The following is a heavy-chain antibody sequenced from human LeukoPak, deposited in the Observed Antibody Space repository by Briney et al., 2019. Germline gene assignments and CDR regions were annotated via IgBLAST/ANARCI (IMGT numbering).Heavy chain of an antibody. CDR2: ISSSSSTI. Sequence: GGSLRLSCAASGFTFSSYALNWVRQAPGKGLEWVSYISSSSSTIYYTDSVKGRFTISRDNAKNSLYLQMNSLRDEDTAVYYCAREVAAAGTGWFDPWGQGTLVTVSS. D-gene: IGHD6-13*01. J-gene: IGHJ5*02. V-gene: IGHV3-48*02. CDR1: GFTFSSYA. CDR3: AREVAAAGTGWFDP.